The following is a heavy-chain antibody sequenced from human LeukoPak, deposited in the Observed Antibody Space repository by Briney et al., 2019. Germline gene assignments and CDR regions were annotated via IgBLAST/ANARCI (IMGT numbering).Heavy chain of an antibody. V-gene: IGHV1-2*02. J-gene: IGHJ4*02. D-gene: IGHD2/OR15-2a*01. CDR1: GYTFISYS. CDR2: INPNSGGT. CDR3: ARAVTTYYFDY. Sequence: ASVKVSCKASGYTFISYSISWVRQAPGQGLEWMGWINPNSGGTNYAQKFQGRVTMTRDTSISTAYMELSSLISNDTAVYYCARAVTTYYFDYWGQGTLVTVSS.